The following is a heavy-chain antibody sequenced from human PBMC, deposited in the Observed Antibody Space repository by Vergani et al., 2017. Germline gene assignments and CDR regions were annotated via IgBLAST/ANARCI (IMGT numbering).Heavy chain of an antibody. CDR1: GFTFSSYG. CDR2: ISYDGSNK. V-gene: IGHV3-30*03. J-gene: IGHJ6*03. Sequence: QVQLVESGGGVVQPGRSLRLSCAASGFTFSSYGMHWVRQAPGKGLEWVAVISYDGSNKYYADSVKGRFTISRDNSKNTLYLQMNSLRAEDTAVYYCARRYYYMDVWGKGTTVTVSS. CDR3: ARRYYYMDV.